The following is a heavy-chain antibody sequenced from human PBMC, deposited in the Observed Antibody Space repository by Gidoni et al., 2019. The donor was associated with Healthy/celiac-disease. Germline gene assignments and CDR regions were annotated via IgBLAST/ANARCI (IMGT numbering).Heavy chain of an antibody. V-gene: IGHV4-34*01. J-gene: IGHJ4*02. CDR2: INHSGST. CDR3: ARASGYYGNFDY. Sequence: QVQLQQWGAGLLKPSETLSLTCAVYGGSFSGYYWSWIRQPPEKGLEWIGEINHSGSTNYNPSLKSRVTISVDTSKNQFSLKLSSVTAADTAVYYCARASGYYGNFDYWGQGTLVTVSS. D-gene: IGHD3-22*01. CDR1: GGSFSGYY.